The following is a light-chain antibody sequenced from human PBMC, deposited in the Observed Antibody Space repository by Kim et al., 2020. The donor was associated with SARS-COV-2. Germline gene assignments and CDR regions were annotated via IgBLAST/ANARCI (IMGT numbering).Light chain of an antibody. Sequence: LSPGEAATLSCRASQSFSSYYLAWYQQKPGQAPRLLIYGASSRATGIPDRFSGSGSGTDFTLTISRLEPEDFAVYYCQQYGSSPYSFGQGTKLEI. V-gene: IGKV3-20*01. CDR2: GAS. CDR1: QSFSSYY. J-gene: IGKJ2*03. CDR3: QQYGSSPYS.